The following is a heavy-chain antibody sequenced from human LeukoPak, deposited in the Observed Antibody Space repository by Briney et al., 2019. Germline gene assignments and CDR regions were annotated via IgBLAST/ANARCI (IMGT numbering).Heavy chain of an antibody. V-gene: IGHV3-48*03. D-gene: IGHD3-10*02. CDR3: AELSITMIGGV. CDR1: GFTFSSYE. Sequence: GGSLRLSCAASGFTFSSYEMNWVRQAPGKGLEWVSYISSGSTIYYADSVKGRFTISRDNAKNSLYLQMNSLRAEDTAVYYCAELSITMIGGVWGKGTTVTISS. J-gene: IGHJ6*04. CDR2: ISSGSTI.